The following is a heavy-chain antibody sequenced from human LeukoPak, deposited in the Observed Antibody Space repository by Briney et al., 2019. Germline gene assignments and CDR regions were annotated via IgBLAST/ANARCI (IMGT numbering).Heavy chain of an antibody. D-gene: IGHD6-13*01. J-gene: IGHJ5*02. V-gene: IGHV4-61*02. CDR1: GGSISSGSYY. CDR2: IYTSGST. Sequence: ASQTLSLTCTVSGGSISSGSYYWSWIRQPAGKGLEWIGRIYTSGSTNYNPSLKSRVTISVDTSKNQFSLKLSSVTAADTAVYYCAREGGGEQRLVKWGFDPWGQGTLVTVSS. CDR3: AREGGGEQRLVKWGFDP.